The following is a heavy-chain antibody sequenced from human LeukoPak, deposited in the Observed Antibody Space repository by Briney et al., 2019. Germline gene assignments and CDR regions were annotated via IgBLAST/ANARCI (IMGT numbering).Heavy chain of an antibody. Sequence: GGSMRLSCAASGFTFSSYAMHWVRQAPGQGLEWMGWINPNSGGTNYAQKFQGRVTMTRDTSISTAYMELSRLRSDDTAVYYCARELCSSTSCSTTDYWGQGTLVTVSS. CDR3: ARELCSSTSCSTTDY. CDR1: GFTFSSYA. D-gene: IGHD2-2*01. CDR2: INPNSGGT. V-gene: IGHV1-2*02. J-gene: IGHJ4*02.